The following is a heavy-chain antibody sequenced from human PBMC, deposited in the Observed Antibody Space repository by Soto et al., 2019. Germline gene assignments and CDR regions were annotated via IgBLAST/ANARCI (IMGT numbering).Heavy chain of an antibody. CDR1: GGTFSSYT. Sequence: QVQLVQSGAEVKNPGSSVKVSCKASGGTFSSYTISWVRQAPGQGLEWMGRIIPILGIANYAQKFQGRVTLTADKSTSTAYMELSSLRSEDTAVYYCARDYGDYYFDYWGQGTLVTVSS. CDR2: IIPILGIA. V-gene: IGHV1-69*08. D-gene: IGHD4-17*01. J-gene: IGHJ4*02. CDR3: ARDYGDYYFDY.